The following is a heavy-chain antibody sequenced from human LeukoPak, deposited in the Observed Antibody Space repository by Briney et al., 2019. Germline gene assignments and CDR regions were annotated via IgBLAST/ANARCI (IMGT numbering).Heavy chain of an antibody. V-gene: IGHV4-59*01. CDR1: CDLMNEYF. D-gene: IGHD2/OR15-2a*01. CDR2: VYYSGST. Sequence: SDTLAVSCSVACDLMNEYFWSWIRQPPPQGLELIGYVYYSGSTTYNPSLKSRVNITIDTSKNQFSLTLTSVTAADTAMYYCARNAGKYYRYFQHWGQGTVVSVSS. J-gene: IGHJ1*01. CDR3: ARNAGKYYRYFQH.